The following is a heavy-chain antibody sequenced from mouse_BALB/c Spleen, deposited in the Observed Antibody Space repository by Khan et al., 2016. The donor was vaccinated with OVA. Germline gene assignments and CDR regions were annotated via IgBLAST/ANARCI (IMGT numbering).Heavy chain of an antibody. J-gene: IGHJ4*01. D-gene: IGHD1-1*01. CDR1: GYTFTSYW. V-gene: IGHV1S41*01. CDR2: IGSGSGST. Sequence: DLVKPGASVKLSCKASGYTFTSYWINWIKQRPGQGLEWIGRIGSGSGSTSYNEMFTGKATLTVDTTSSTAYIQLSSLSSEDSAVYFCARSNYYGSSLYAMDYWGQGTSVTVSS. CDR3: ARSNYYGSSLYAMDY.